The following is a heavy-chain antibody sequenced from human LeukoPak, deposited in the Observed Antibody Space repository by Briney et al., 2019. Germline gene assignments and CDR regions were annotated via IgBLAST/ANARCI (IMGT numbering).Heavy chain of an antibody. Sequence: GGSLRLSCEGSGFSFSSYWMTWVRQSPGEGPEWVANIKQDESERYTVDSVKGRFTISRDNAKNSVYLHMNSLRAEDTALYYCARLSAYYYGSFFYYYMDVWGKGTTVTVSS. CDR1: GFSFSSYW. CDR3: ARLSAYYYGSFFYYYMDV. CDR2: IKQDESER. J-gene: IGHJ6*03. D-gene: IGHD3-10*01. V-gene: IGHV3-7*01.